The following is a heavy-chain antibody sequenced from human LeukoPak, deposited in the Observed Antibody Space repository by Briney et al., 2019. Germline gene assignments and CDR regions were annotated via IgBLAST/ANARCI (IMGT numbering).Heavy chain of an antibody. CDR2: INPNSGGT. J-gene: IGHJ4*02. CDR3: ARGIVVVTAMPFDY. V-gene: IGHV1-2*06. Sequence: ASVKVSCKASGYTFTGYYMHWVRQAPGQGLEWMGRINPNSGGTNYAQKFQGRVTMTRDTSISTAYMEPSRLRSDDTAVYYCARGIVVVTAMPFDYWGQGTLVTVSS. D-gene: IGHD2-21*02. CDR1: GYTFTGYY.